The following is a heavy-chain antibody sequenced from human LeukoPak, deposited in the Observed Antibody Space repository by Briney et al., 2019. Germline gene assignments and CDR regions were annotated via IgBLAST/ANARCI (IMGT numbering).Heavy chain of an antibody. D-gene: IGHD5-24*01. CDR1: GFTFSTFA. V-gene: IGHV3-23*01. CDR3: AKGPKLGDGYHCDF. J-gene: IGHJ4*02. Sequence: GGSLRLSCAASGFTFSTFAMSWVRQAPGKGLEWVSVISNSGGDTHYADSVKGRFTIPRDVSENTLYLQMDSLTVEDTAVYYCAKGPKLGDGYHCDFWGQGTLVTVSS. CDR2: ISNSGGDT.